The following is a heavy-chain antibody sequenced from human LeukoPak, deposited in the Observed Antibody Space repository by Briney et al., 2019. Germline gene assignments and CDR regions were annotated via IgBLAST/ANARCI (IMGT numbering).Heavy chain of an antibody. CDR2: ISPNSGGT. Sequence: GAPVKVSCKASGYTFIDYYMHWVRQAPGQGLEWIGWISPNSGGTKYVQKFQGRVTMTRDTSITTVYMELSGLSFDDTAVYYCARGGGRYSVDYWGQGTLVIVSS. D-gene: IGHD1-26*01. V-gene: IGHV1-2*02. J-gene: IGHJ4*02. CDR1: GYTFIDYY. CDR3: ARGGGRYSVDY.